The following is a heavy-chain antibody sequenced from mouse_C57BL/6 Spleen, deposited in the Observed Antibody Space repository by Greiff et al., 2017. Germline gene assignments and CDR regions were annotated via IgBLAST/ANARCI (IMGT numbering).Heavy chain of an antibody. D-gene: IGHD1-1*01. J-gene: IGHJ2*01. CDR2: IDPSDSYT. CDR1: GYTFTSYC. Sequence: QVQLQQPGAELVMPGASVKLSCKASGYTFTSYCMHWVKQRPGQGLEWIGEIDPSDSYTNYNQKFKGKSTLTVDKSSSTAYMQLSSLTSEDAAVYFCARREGSNGYFDYWGQGTTLTVSS. CDR3: ARREGSNGYFDY. V-gene: IGHV1-69*01.